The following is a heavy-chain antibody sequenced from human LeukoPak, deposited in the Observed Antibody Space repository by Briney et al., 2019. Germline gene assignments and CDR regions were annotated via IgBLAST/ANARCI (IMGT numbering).Heavy chain of an antibody. D-gene: IGHD2-15*01. J-gene: IGHJ5*02. CDR2: IIPIFGTA. Sequence: SVKVSCKASGGTFSSYAISWVRQAPGHGLEWMGGIIPIFGTANYAQKFQGRVTITADESTSTAYMELSSLRSEDTAVYYCARSGLNKDIVVVVGWFDPWGQGTLVTVSS. CDR3: ARSGLNKDIVVVVGWFDP. V-gene: IGHV1-69*01. CDR1: GGTFSSYA.